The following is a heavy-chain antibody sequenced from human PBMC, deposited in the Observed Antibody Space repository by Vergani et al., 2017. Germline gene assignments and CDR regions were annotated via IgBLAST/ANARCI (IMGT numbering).Heavy chain of an antibody. D-gene: IGHD1-26*01. V-gene: IGHV4-61*02. Sequence: QLQLQESGPGLVKPSQTLSLTCTVSGGSISSGSYYWSWIRQSAGKGLEWIGRIYTSGSTNYNPSLKSRVTISVDTSKNQFSLKLSSVTAADTAVYYCASVSSPQLPYYYYYMDVWGKGTTVTVSS. CDR3: ASVSSPQLPYYYYYMDV. CDR1: GGSISSGSYY. J-gene: IGHJ6*03. CDR2: IYTSGST.